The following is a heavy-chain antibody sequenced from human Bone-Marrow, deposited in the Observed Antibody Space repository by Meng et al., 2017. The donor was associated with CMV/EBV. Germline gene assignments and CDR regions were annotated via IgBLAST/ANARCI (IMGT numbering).Heavy chain of an antibody. CDR1: GITFSSYG. CDR3: AKSALSGSYSYYFDY. J-gene: IGHJ4*02. CDR2: ISGSGGST. D-gene: IGHD1-26*01. Sequence: SGITFSSYGMRWVRQAPGKGLEWVSAISGSGGSTYYADSVKGRFTISRDNSKNTLYLQMNSLRAEDTAVYYCAKSALSGSYSYYFDYWGQGTLVTVSS. V-gene: IGHV3-23*01.